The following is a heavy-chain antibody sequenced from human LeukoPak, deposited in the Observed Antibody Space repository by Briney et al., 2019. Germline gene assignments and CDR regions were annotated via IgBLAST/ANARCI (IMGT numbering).Heavy chain of an antibody. Sequence: ASVKVSCKASGYTFTSYAIHWVRQAPGQRLEWMGWINTVNGNTVYSQRFQGRITIARDTSASTAYMQLSSLRSEDTAVYYCARAPYTGSSDPWFDPWGQGTLVTVSS. CDR3: ARAPYTGSSDPWFDP. CDR2: INTVNGNT. V-gene: IGHV1-3*04. J-gene: IGHJ5*02. CDR1: GYTFTSYA. D-gene: IGHD6-6*01.